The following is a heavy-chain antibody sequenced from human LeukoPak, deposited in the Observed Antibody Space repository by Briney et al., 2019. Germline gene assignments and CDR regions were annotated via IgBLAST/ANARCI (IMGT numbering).Heavy chain of an antibody. D-gene: IGHD3-22*01. CDR1: GFTFSSYG. V-gene: IGHV3-33*01. J-gene: IGHJ4*02. CDR3: ARAAFYYDSSGYYNFDY. Sequence: ERSLRLSCTASGFTFSSYGTHWVRQAPGKGLEWVAVIWYDGSKQYYADSVKGRFTISRDNSKSTLYLQMNGLRAEDTAVYYCARAAFYYDSSGYYNFDYWGQGTLVTVSS. CDR2: IWYDGSKQ.